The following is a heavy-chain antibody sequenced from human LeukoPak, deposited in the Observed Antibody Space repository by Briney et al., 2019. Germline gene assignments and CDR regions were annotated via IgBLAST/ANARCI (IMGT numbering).Heavy chain of an antibody. J-gene: IGHJ4*02. Sequence: GGSLRLSCAASGFTFSSYEMNWVRQAPGKGLEWISDISSSGSTINYADSVKGRFTISRDNAKNSLNLQMNSLRAEDTALYYCAKAGPGFGFDYWGQGTLVTVSS. D-gene: IGHD3-10*01. CDR3: AKAGPGFGFDY. CDR1: GFTFSSYE. CDR2: ISSSGSTI. V-gene: IGHV3-48*03.